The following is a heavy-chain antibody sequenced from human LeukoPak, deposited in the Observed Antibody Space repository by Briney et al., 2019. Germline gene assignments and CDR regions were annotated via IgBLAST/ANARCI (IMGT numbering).Heavy chain of an antibody. J-gene: IGHJ4*02. CDR2: IKQDGSEK. Sequence: PGGSLRLSCAASGFTFSSYWMSWVRQAPGKGLEWVANIKQDGSEKYYVDSVKGRFTISRDNAKNSLYLQMNSLRAEDTGVYYCARGGGYCSGGSCYLGYWGQGTLVTVSS. CDR1: GFTFSSYW. D-gene: IGHD2-15*01. V-gene: IGHV3-7*03. CDR3: ARGGGYCSGGSCYLGY.